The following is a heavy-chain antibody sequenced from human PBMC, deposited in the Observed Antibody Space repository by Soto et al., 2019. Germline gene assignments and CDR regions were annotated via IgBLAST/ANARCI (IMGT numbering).Heavy chain of an antibody. CDR3: ARGPGGSRGWFDP. CDR2: INHSGST. J-gene: IGHJ5*02. CDR1: GGSFSGYY. V-gene: IGHV4-34*01. Sequence: ASETLSLTCAVYGGSFSGYYWSWIRQPPGKGLEWIGEINHSGSTNYNPSLKSRVTISVDTSKNQFSLKLSSVTAADTAVYYCARGPGGSRGWFDPWGQGTLVTVSS. D-gene: IGHD3-10*01.